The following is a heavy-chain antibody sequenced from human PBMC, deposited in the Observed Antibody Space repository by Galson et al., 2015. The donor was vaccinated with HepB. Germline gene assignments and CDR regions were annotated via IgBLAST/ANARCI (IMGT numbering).Heavy chain of an antibody. Sequence: SVKVSCKASGGTFSSYAISWVRQAPGQGLEWMGGIIPIFGTANYAQKFQGRVTITADESTSTAYMELSSLRSGDTAVYYCARPLRSTSYYYYMDVWGKGTTVTVSS. V-gene: IGHV1-69*13. D-gene: IGHD2-2*01. CDR3: ARPLRSTSYYYYMDV. J-gene: IGHJ6*03. CDR1: GGTFSSYA. CDR2: IIPIFGTA.